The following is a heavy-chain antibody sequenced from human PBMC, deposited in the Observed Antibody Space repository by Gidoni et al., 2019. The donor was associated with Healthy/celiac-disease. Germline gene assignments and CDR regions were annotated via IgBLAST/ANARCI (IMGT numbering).Heavy chain of an antibody. J-gene: IGHJ4*02. V-gene: IGHV3-66*01. CDR3: ARGTSSGEAPIGVYFDY. CDR1: GFTVSSHY. Sequence: EVQLVESGGGLVQPGGSLRLSCAASGFTVSSHYMSWVRRDPWKGLAWVSVIYSGGSTYYADSVKGRFTISRDNSKNTLYLQMNSLRAEDTAVYYCARGTSSGEAPIGVYFDYWGQGTLVTVSS. D-gene: IGHD1-26*01. CDR2: IYSGGST.